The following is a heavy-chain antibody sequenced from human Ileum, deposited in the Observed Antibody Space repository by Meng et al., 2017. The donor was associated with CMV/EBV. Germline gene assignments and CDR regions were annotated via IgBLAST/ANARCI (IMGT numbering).Heavy chain of an antibody. V-gene: IGHV3-48*04. Sequence: GESLKISCVVSGFTFSNYWMNWVRQAPGKGLEWVSYISSTSGTIYHADSVKGRFTISRDNAKNSLYLQMNSLRPEDTAVYYCARDLWEQPPHYFDYWGQGILVTVSS. D-gene: IGHD1-26*01. CDR2: ISSTSGTI. J-gene: IGHJ4*02. CDR1: GFTFSNYW. CDR3: ARDLWEQPPHYFDY.